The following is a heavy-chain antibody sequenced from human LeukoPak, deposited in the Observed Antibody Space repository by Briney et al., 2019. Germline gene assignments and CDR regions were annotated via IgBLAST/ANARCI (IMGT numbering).Heavy chain of an antibody. V-gene: IGHV3-30*18. D-gene: IGHD2/OR15-2a*01. CDR1: GFTFSSYG. Sequence: GGSLRLSCAASGFTFSSYGMRWVRQAPGKGLEWVAVISYDGSNKYYADSVKGRFTISRDNSKNTLYLQMNSLGAEDTAVYYCAKDEILLFVSTYGMDVWGQGTTVTVSS. CDR2: ISYDGSNK. CDR3: AKDEILLFVSTYGMDV. J-gene: IGHJ6*02.